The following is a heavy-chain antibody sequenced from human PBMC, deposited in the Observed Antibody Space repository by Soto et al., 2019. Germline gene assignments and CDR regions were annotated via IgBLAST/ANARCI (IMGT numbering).Heavy chain of an antibody. D-gene: IGHD5-18*01. CDR1: GASVSSSNW. Sequence: QVHLQESGPGLVMPSGTLSLTCAVSGASVSSSNWWSWVRQPPGKGLEWIGEVFHTGSSNYNPSRNSRVTISMDKSKNQAPLKLMSVTAAYTATYYCERTLGVSYGYKYWFNPWGQGILVTVSS. V-gene: IGHV4-4*02. CDR2: VFHTGSS. J-gene: IGHJ5*02. CDR3: ERTLGVSYGYKYWFNP.